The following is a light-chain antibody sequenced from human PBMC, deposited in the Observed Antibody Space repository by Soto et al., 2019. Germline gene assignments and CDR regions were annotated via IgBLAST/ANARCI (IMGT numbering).Light chain of an antibody. CDR1: SSDVGGYKY. V-gene: IGLV2-14*01. J-gene: IGLJ1*01. CDR3: SSYRSSSTVFYV. CDR2: EVI. Sequence: QSALTQPASVSGSTGQSITISCTGASSDVGGYKYVSWYQQHPGKAPKLMIYEVINRPSGVSNRFSGSKSGNTASLTISGLQAEDEAAYYCSSYRSSSTVFYVFGTGTKLTV.